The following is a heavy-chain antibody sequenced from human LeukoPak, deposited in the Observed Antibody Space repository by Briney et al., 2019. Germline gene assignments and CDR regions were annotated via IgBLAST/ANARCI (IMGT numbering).Heavy chain of an antibody. Sequence: GGSLRLSCAASGFTFSDHYMDWVRQAPGKGLEWVGRTRNKANSYTTEYAASVKGRFTISRDDSKNSLYLQMTSLRAEDTAVYYCAKGWEYYYDSSASDVWGKGTTVTVSS. J-gene: IGHJ6*04. V-gene: IGHV3-72*01. CDR2: TRNKANSYTT. CDR3: AKGWEYYYDSSASDV. D-gene: IGHD3-22*01. CDR1: GFTFSDHY.